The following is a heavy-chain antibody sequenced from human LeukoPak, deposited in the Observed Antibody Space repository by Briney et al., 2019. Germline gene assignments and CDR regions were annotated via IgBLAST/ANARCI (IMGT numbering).Heavy chain of an antibody. V-gene: IGHV4-59*08. CDR1: GGSISSYY. CDR2: FYYSGST. CDR3: ARRGFGYSVDV. D-gene: IGHD3-16*01. J-gene: IGHJ6*02. Sequence: PSETLSLTCTVSGGSISSYYWNWIRQPPGKGLEWIGYFYYSGSTNYNPSLKSRVTISVDTSKNQFSLRLNSVTAADAAVYFCARRGFGYSVDVWGQGTMVTVSS.